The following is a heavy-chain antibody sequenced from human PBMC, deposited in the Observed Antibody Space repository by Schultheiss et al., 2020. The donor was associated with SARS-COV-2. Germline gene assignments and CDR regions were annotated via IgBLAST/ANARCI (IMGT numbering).Heavy chain of an antibody. CDR2: IKSKIDGGAT. V-gene: IGHV3-15*07. Sequence: GESLKISCAASGFTFSSYSMNWVRQAPGKGPEWVGRIKSKIDGGATDYAAPVKGRFTISRDDSKNTLYLQMNSLKTEDTAVYYCTTYDRLGPDYWGQGTLVTVSS. D-gene: IGHD3-22*01. J-gene: IGHJ4*02. CDR1: GFTFSSYS. CDR3: TTYDRLGPDY.